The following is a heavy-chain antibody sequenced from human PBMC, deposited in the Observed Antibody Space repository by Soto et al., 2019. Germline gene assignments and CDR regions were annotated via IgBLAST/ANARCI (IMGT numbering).Heavy chain of an antibody. Sequence: EVQLEQSGAEVKKPGESLRISCKGSGYSFPSYSISWVRHMPGKGLEWMGRIEPSDTNYSPSFQGHVTISADKSISTAYLQWSSLKASDTAMYYCARLQAAAGDNDLTFDYWGQGTLVTVSS. CDR3: ARLQAAAGDNDLTFDY. J-gene: IGHJ4*02. CDR1: GYSFPSYS. CDR2: IEPSDT. D-gene: IGHD6-13*01. V-gene: IGHV5-10-1*01.